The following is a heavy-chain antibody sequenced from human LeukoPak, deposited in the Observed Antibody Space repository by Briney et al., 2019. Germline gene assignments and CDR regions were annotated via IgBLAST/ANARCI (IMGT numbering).Heavy chain of an antibody. D-gene: IGHD3-22*01. CDR1: GYTFTGYY. CDR2: INPNSGGT. CDR3: ARAGPTPIEGYCYYGMDV. V-gene: IGHV1-2*02. Sequence: ASVKVSCKASGYTFTGYYMHWVRQAPGQGLEWMGWINPNSGGTNYAQKFQGRVTMTRDTSISTAYMELSRLRSDDTAVYYCARAGPTPIEGYCYYGMDVWGQGTTVTVSS. J-gene: IGHJ6*02.